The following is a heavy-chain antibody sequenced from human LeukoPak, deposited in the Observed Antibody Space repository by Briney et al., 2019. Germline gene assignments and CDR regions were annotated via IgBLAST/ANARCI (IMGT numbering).Heavy chain of an antibody. V-gene: IGHV4-34*01. CDR1: GGSFSGYY. CDR2: INHSGST. D-gene: IGHD4-17*01. CDR3: ASNTVTTRLAAFDI. J-gene: IGHJ3*02. Sequence: SETLSLTCAVYGGSFSGYYWSWIRQPPGKGLEWIGEINHSGSTNYNPSLKSRVTISVDTSKNQFSLKLSSVTAADTAVYYCASNTVTTRLAAFDIWGQGTMVTVSS.